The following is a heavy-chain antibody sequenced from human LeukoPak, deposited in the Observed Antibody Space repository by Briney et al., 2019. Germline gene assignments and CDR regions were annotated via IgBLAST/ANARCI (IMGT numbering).Heavy chain of an antibody. Sequence: GGSLRLSCAASGFTFSSYAMSWVRQAPGKGLEWVSAISGSGGSTYYADSVKGRFTISRDNSKNTLYLQMNSLRAEDTAIYYCAKDRRSLVGPTNFDYWGQGTPVTVSS. J-gene: IGHJ4*02. V-gene: IGHV3-23*01. CDR2: ISGSGGST. CDR1: GFTFSSYA. CDR3: AKDRRSLVGPTNFDY. D-gene: IGHD1-26*01.